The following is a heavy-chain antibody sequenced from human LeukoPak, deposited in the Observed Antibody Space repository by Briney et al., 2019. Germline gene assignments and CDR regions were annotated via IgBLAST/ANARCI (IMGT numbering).Heavy chain of an antibody. J-gene: IGHJ4*02. CDR2: IYTSGST. V-gene: IGHV4-61*02. CDR1: GGSISSGSYY. Sequence: PSQTLSLTCTVSGGSISSGSYYWSWIRQPAGKGLEWIGRIYTSGSTNYNPSLKSRVTISVDTSKNQFSLKLSSVTAADTAVYYCARALRRYKPFFDYWGQGTLVTVSS. CDR3: ARALRRYKPFFDY. D-gene: IGHD5-24*01.